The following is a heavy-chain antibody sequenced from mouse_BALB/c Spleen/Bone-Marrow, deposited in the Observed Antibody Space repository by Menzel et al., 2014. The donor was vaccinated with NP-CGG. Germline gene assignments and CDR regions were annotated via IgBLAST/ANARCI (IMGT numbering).Heavy chain of an antibody. CDR1: GYTFTSYY. D-gene: IGHD2-10*02. J-gene: IGHJ2*01. V-gene: IGHV1S56*01. CDR2: IYPGNVDT. Sequence: VKLMEPGPELVKPGTSVRISCKPSGYTFTSYYIHWVKQRPGQGLEWIGWIYPGNVDTKYNEKFKGKATLTADKSSSTAYMQLSSLTSEDSAVYFCARETRYGNYVDYFDYWGQGTTLTVSS. CDR3: ARETRYGNYVDYFDY.